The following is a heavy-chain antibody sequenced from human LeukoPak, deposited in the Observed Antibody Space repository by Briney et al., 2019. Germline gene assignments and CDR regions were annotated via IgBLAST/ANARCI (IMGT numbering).Heavy chain of an antibody. CDR1: GGSISSYY. CDR3: ARRRYGDDTRTYAFDI. CDR2: IYYSGST. Sequence: PSETLSLTCTVSGGSISSYYWSWIRQPPGKGLEWIGYIYYSGSTNYNPSLKSRVTISVDTSKNQFSLKLSSVTAADTAVYYCARRRYGDDTRTYAFDIWGQGTMVTVSS. J-gene: IGHJ3*02. D-gene: IGHD4-17*01. V-gene: IGHV4-59*08.